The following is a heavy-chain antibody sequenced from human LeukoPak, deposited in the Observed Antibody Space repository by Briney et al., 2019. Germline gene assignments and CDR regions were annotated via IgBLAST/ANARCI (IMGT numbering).Heavy chain of an antibody. CDR3: ARGGGSGYSYGSAFDY. V-gene: IGHV1-69*04. CDR1: GGTFSSYA. Sequence: ASVKVSCKASGGTFSSYAISWVRQAPGQGLEWMGRIIPILGIANYAQKFQGRVTITADKSTSTAYMELSSLRSEDTAVYYCARGGGSGYSYGSAFDYWGQGTLVTVSS. CDR2: IIPILGIA. D-gene: IGHD5-18*01. J-gene: IGHJ4*02.